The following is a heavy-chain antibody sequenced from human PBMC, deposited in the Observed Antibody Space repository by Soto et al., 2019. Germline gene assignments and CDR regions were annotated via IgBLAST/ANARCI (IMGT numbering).Heavy chain of an antibody. CDR1: GASVRSSRFY. CDR3: ARQETASGSHYLSPFGH. J-gene: IGHJ4*02. D-gene: IGHD2-21*02. CDR2: IVSSGAM. Sequence: KPSETLSLTCSVSGASVRSSRFYWGWIRQTPGKGLEWIGSIVSSGAMHPNPSLRSRIDISLDSSQNKLSLDLFSVTAADTSVYYCARQETASGSHYLSPFGHRGQGILVTVSS. V-gene: IGHV4-39*01.